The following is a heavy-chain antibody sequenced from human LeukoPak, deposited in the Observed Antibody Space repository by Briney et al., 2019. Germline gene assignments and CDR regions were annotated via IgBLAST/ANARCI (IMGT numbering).Heavy chain of an antibody. J-gene: IGHJ4*02. CDR1: GFTFSSYS. CDR2: ISSSSSYI. D-gene: IGHD3-22*01. Sequence: GGSLRLSCAASGFTFSSYSMNWVRQAPGKGLEWVSSISSSSSYIYYADSVKGRFTISRDNAKNSLYLQMNSLRTEDTALYYCAKGTSGYYPDYWGQGTLVTVSS. V-gene: IGHV3-21*04. CDR3: AKGTSGYYPDY.